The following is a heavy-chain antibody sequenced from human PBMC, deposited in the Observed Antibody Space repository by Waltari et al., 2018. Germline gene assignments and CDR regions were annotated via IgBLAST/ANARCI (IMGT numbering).Heavy chain of an antibody. D-gene: IGHD3-22*01. CDR3: ARAVYDSSGSNWFDP. CDR2: IYSGGST. CDR1: GFTVSSNY. V-gene: IGHV3-53*01. Sequence: EVQLVESGGGLIQPGGSLSLSCAASGFTVSSNYMSWVRQAPGKGLEWVSVIYSGGSTYYADSVKGRFTISRDNSKNTLYLQMNSLRAEDTAVYYCARAVYDSSGSNWFDPWGQGTLVTVSS. J-gene: IGHJ5*02.